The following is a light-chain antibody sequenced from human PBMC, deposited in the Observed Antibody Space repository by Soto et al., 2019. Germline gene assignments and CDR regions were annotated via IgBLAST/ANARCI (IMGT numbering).Light chain of an antibody. Sequence: QSVLTQPASVSGSPGQSITISCTGASSDVGSYNYVSWYQQYPGKAPKLIIYEVTNRPSGVSNRFSGSKSGNTASLTISGLQAEDEADYYSSSYTSSSTLYVFATGTKVTVL. V-gene: IGLV2-14*01. J-gene: IGLJ1*01. CDR2: EVT. CDR1: SSDVGSYNY. CDR3: SSYTSSSTLYV.